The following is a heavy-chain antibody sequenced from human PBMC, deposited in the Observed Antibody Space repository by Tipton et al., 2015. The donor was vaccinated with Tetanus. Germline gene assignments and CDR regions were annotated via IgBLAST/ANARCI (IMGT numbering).Heavy chain of an antibody. D-gene: IGHD6-19*01. J-gene: IGHJ3*02. V-gene: IGHV4-61*01. Sequence: TLSLTCTVSGGSVSSGSYFWSWIRQPPGKGLQWIGYIYYSGTTNYNPSLKSRVTISVDTSKNQFSLKLSSVTAADTAVYYCARIGWLQQNKPAFDIWGQGTVVTVSS. CDR3: ARIGWLQQNKPAFDI. CDR2: IYYSGTT. CDR1: GGSVSSGSYF.